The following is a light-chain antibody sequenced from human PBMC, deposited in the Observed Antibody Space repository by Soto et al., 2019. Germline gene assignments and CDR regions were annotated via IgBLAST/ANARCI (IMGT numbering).Light chain of an antibody. CDR2: EVS. CDR3: SSYTTIKTVV. Sequence: QPVLTQPASVSGSPGQSITISCTGTSSDIGTYKYGSWFQHHPGKAPKLIIFEVSNRPSGISDRFSGFKSANTAYLTISGVQPEDEADYHCSSYTTIKTVVFGGGTKLTVL. V-gene: IGLV2-14*01. CDR1: SSDIGTYKY. J-gene: IGLJ2*01.